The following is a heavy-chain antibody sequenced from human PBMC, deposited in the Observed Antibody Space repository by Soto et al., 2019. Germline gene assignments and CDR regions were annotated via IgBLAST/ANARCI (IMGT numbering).Heavy chain of an antibody. V-gene: IGHV3-7*03. CDR2: IKQDGSEK. CDR3: ARDVTLTGAHAFDI. Sequence: GGSLRLSCAASGFTFSSYWMSWVRQAPGKGLEWVANIKQDGSEKYYVDSVKGRFTISRDNAKNSLYLQMNSLRAEDTAVYYCARDVTLTGAHAFDIWGQGTMVTVSS. J-gene: IGHJ3*02. CDR1: GFTFSSYW. D-gene: IGHD7-27*01.